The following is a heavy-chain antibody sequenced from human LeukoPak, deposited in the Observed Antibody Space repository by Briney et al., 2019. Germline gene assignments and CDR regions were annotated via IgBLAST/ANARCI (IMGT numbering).Heavy chain of an antibody. CDR1: GGSISSYY. CDR2: IYTNGST. D-gene: IGHD4-23*01. J-gene: IGHJ4*02. Sequence: SSETLSLTCTVSGGSISSYYWSWIRQPAGKGLEWIGRIYTNGSTNYNPSLKSRVTMSVDTSKNQFSLKLSSVTAADTAVYYCARDRGGGNSLFMGFNYWGRGTRVTVSS. CDR3: ARDRGGGNSLFMGFNY. V-gene: IGHV4-4*07.